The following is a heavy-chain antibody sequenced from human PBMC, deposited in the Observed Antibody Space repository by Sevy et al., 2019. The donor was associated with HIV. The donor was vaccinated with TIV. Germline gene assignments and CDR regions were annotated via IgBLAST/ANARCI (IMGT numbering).Heavy chain of an antibody. Sequence: GGSLRLSCAASGFTFDDYAMHWVRQAPGKGLEWVSGISWNSGSIGCADSVKGRFTISRDNAKNSLYLQMNSLRAEDTALYYCAKDTGDGRDYYYGMDVWGQGTTVTVSS. CDR1: GFTFDDYA. CDR2: ISWNSGSI. D-gene: IGHD2-15*01. CDR3: AKDTGDGRDYYYGMDV. V-gene: IGHV3-9*01. J-gene: IGHJ6*02.